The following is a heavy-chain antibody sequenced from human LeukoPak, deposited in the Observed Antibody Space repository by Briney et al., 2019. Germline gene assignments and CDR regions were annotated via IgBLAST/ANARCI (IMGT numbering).Heavy chain of an antibody. V-gene: IGHV3-53*01. J-gene: IGHJ4*02. CDR2: IYSGGST. CDR3: ARLRFLEWLPHPFDY. D-gene: IGHD3-3*01. CDR1: GFTVSSNY. Sequence: PGGSLRLSCAASGFTVSSNYMSWVRQAPGKGLEWVSVIYSGGSTYYADSVKGRFTISRDNSKNTLYLQMNSLRAEDTAVYYCARLRFLEWLPHPFDYWGQGTLVTVSS.